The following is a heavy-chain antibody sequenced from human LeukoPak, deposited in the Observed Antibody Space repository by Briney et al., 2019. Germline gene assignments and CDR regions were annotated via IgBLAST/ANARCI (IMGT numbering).Heavy chain of an antibody. D-gene: IGHD3-22*01. CDR2: IYYGGST. CDR3: ATTINYYDSSGHYYNWFDP. Sequence: SQALSLTCTDSLGSLSNSYWSWLRPPPGKGLEWVGYIYYGGSTNYNPSLKSRVTISVDTSKNQFSLRLSSVTAADTAVYYCATTINYYDSSGHYYNWFDPWGQGTLVTVSS. CDR1: LGSLSNSY. J-gene: IGHJ5*02. V-gene: IGHV4-59*01.